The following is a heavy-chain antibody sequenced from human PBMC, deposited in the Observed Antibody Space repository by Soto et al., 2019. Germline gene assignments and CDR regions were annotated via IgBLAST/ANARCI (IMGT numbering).Heavy chain of an antibody. J-gene: IGHJ4*02. CDR2: IYYSGST. V-gene: IGHV4-59*01. CDR1: GGSISSYY. D-gene: IGHD6-13*01. CDR3: ARGASRSWYVYDY. Sequence: PSETLSLTCTVSGGSISSYYWNWLRQSPGKGLEWIGYIYYSGSTNYNPSLKSRVTISVDTAKNQFSLEVSSVTAADTAVYYCARGASRSWYVYDYWGLVTLPTVSS.